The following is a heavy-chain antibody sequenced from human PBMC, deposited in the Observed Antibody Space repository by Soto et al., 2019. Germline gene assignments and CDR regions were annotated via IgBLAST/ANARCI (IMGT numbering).Heavy chain of an antibody. CDR3: ARDPDNWNEGDAFDI. J-gene: IGHJ3*02. Sequence: QVQLVESGGGVVQPGRSLRLSCAASGFTFSSYAMHWVRQAPGKGLEWVAVISYDGSNKNYADSVKGRFTISRDNSKNTLYLQMNSLRAEDTAVYYCARDPDNWNEGDAFDIWGQGTMVTVSS. CDR1: GFTFSSYA. V-gene: IGHV3-30-3*01. CDR2: ISYDGSNK. D-gene: IGHD1-20*01.